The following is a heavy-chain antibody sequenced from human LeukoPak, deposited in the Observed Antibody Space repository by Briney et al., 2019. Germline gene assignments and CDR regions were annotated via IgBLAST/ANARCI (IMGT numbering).Heavy chain of an antibody. Sequence: GGSLRLSCSASGFSFNNYAVHWVRQAPGKGLEYVSGINSDGGSSHYADSAKGRFTISRDNSKNTLYLQMNSLRAEDTAVYYCAKIVGSRHCWGQGTLVTVSS. D-gene: IGHD2-21*01. CDR3: AKIVGSRHC. CDR1: GFSFNNYA. J-gene: IGHJ4*02. V-gene: IGHV3-64*04. CDR2: INSDGGSS.